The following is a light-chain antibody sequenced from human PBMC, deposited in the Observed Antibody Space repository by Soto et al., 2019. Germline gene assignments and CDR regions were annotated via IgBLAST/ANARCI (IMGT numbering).Light chain of an antibody. CDR2: KDS. J-gene: IGLJ2*01. CDR3: QSADSSGTSLV. CDR1: ALPKQY. Sequence: SYELTQPPSVSVSPGQTARITCSGDALPKQYAYWYQQKPGQAPVPVIYKDSERPSGIPERFSGSSSGTTVTLTISGVQAEDEADYYCQSADSSGTSLVFGGGTKLTVL. V-gene: IGLV3-25*03.